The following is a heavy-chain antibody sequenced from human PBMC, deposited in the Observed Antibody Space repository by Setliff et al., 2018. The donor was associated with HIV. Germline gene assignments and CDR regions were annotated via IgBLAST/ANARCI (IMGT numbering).Heavy chain of an antibody. Sequence: SETLSLTCSVSGGSISSSGYYWSWIRQHPGKGLDWIGRVYYSGSTDYNPSLQSRATLSIDTSKNQFSLKLSSVTAADTAVYYCARRGESTGSWFSSWYSYDMDVWGQGTTVTVSS. D-gene: IGHD2-15*01. CDR1: GGSISSSGYY. J-gene: IGHJ6*02. CDR2: VYYSGST. CDR3: ARRGESTGSWFSSWYSYDMDV. V-gene: IGHV4-39*01.